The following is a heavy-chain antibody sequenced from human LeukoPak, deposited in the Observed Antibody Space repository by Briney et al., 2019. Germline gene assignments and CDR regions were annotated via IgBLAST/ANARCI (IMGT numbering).Heavy chain of an antibody. CDR1: TYISSDFG. CDR3: ARVYLYTTGWSAAYYYFMDV. J-gene: IGHJ6*03. CDR2: VSGDNGQT. Sequence: PGASVKLSCKASTYISSDFGISWVRLAPGGGLEWMGWVSGDNGQTNYGHKFYGRVTMTMDTSTNTASMELRGLRSDDTAIYYCARVYLYTTGWSAAYYYFMDVWGKGTTVIVSS. D-gene: IGHD3-16*02. V-gene: IGHV1-18*01.